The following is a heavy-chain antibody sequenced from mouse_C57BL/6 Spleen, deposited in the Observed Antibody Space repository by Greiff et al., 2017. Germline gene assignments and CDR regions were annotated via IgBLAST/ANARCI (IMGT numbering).Heavy chain of an antibody. CDR2: INPSSGST. Sequence: QVQLQQSGAELARPGASVKMSCKASGYTFTSYTMHWVKQRPGQGLEWIGYINPSSGSTKYNQKFKDKAPLTADKSSSTAYMQLSSLTSEDSAVYYCAKVLYGNFAYWGQGTLVTVSA. J-gene: IGHJ3*01. CDR3: AKVLYGNFAY. CDR1: GYTFTSYT. V-gene: IGHV1-4*01. D-gene: IGHD2-1*01.